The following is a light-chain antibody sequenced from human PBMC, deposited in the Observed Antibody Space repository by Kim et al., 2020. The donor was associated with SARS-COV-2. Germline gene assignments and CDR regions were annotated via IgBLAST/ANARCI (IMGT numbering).Light chain of an antibody. V-gene: IGKV1-5*03. Sequence: DIQMTQSPSTLSASVGDRVTITCRASQSISSWLAWYQQKPGKVPKLLIYKASSLESGVPSRFSGSGSGTEFTLTISSLQPDDFATYYCQQYNSYPWTFGQGPRWIS. CDR2: KAS. CDR1: QSISSW. J-gene: IGKJ1*01. CDR3: QQYNSYPWT.